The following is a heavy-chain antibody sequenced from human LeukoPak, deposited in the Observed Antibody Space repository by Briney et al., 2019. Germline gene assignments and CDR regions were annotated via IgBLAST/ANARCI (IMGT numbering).Heavy chain of an antibody. J-gene: IGHJ4*02. CDR1: GXSISGTNG. D-gene: IGHD1-26*01. Sequence: SETLSLTWGVSGXSISGTNGWSWVRQPPGQGLEWIGEISLAGQTNYDPSLNGRVTMSLDKSSNQLSLHLTSVTAADTATYFCSRESGPFCPFGYWGQGTLVIVSS. CDR2: ISLAGQT. CDR3: SRESGPFCPFGY. V-gene: IGHV4/OR15-8*02.